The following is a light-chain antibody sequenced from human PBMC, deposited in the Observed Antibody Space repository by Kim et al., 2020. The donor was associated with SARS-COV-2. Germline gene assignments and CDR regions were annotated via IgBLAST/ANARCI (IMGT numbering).Light chain of an antibody. CDR1: SGNSSYV. V-gene: IGLV4-69*01. Sequence: GASVKLTCTLSSGNSSYVIAWHQQQPEKGPRYLMKLNSDGTHSKGDGIPDRFSGSSSGAERYLTISSLQSEDEADYYCQTWGTGVVFGGGTQLTVL. CDR2: LNSDGTH. J-gene: IGLJ2*01. CDR3: QTWGTGVV.